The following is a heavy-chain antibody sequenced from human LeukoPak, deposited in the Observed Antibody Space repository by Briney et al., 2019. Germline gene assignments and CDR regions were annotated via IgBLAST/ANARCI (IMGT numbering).Heavy chain of an antibody. V-gene: IGHV4-30-2*01. CDR3: ARSQGRVRGADYYFDY. J-gene: IGHJ4*02. Sequence: SETLSLTCAVSGGSISSGGYSWSWIRQPPGKGLERIGYIYHSGSTYYNPSLKSRVTISVDRSKNQFSLKLSSVTAADTAVYYCARSQGRVRGADYYFDYWGQGTLVTVSS. CDR1: GGSISSGGYS. CDR2: IYHSGST.